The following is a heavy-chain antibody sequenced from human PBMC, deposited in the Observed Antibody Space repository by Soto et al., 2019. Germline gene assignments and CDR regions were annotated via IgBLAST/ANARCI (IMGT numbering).Heavy chain of an antibody. J-gene: IGHJ5*02. V-gene: IGHV3-11*06. CDR2: ISSSSSYT. CDR1: GFTFSDYY. D-gene: IGHD3-3*01. CDR3: ARTYYDFSNWFDP. Sequence: QVQLVESGGGLVKPGGSLRLSCAASGFTFSDYYMSWIRQAPGKGLEWVSYISSSSSYTNYADSVKGRFTISRDNAKNSLYLQMNSLRAEDTAVYYCARTYYDFSNWFDPWGQGTLVTVSS.